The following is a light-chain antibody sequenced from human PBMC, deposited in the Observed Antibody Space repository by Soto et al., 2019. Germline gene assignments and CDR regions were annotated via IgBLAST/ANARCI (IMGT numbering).Light chain of an antibody. CDR3: SSYAGRSTFVV. CDR1: SSDVGSYRL. V-gene: IGLV2-23*01. Sequence: QSALTQPASVSASPGEPITISCTGTSSDVGSYRLVSWYQQHPGKAPKLIIYEDDERPSGVSNRFSGSKSGNTASLTISGLQDEDEADYYCSSYAGRSTFVVFGGGTKLTVL. J-gene: IGLJ2*01. CDR2: EDD.